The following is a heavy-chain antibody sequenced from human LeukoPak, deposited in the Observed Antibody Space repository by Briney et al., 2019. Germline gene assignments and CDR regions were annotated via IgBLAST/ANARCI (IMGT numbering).Heavy chain of an antibody. CDR3: AKDKWSGAVKFNWLDP. D-gene: IGHD6-19*01. CDR1: GYTFTSYY. V-gene: IGHV1-46*01. J-gene: IGHJ5*02. Sequence: GASVKVSCKASGYTFTSYYMHWVRQAPGQGLEWMGIINPSGGSTSYAQKFQGRVTMTRDTSTSTVYMELSSLRAEDTALYYCAKDKWSGAVKFNWLDPWGQGTLVTVSS. CDR2: INPSGGST.